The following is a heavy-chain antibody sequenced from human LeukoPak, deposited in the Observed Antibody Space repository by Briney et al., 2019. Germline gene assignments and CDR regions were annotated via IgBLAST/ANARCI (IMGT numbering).Heavy chain of an antibody. D-gene: IGHD5-18*01. CDR2: ISYSGNT. V-gene: IGHV4-39*07. Sequence: SETLSLTCTVSGGSISTYYWGWIRQPPGKGLEWIGSISYSGNTYYNPSLKSRVTISVDTSKNHFSLKLSSVTAADTAVYYCARGYSYGLNDAFDIWGQGTMVTISS. CDR3: ARGYSYGLNDAFDI. J-gene: IGHJ3*02. CDR1: GGSISTYY.